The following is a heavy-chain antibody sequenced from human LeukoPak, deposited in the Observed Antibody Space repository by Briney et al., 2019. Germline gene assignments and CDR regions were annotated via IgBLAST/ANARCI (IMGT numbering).Heavy chain of an antibody. J-gene: IGHJ4*02. Sequence: GGSLRLSCAASGFTFSSYWMHWVRQAPGKGLMWLSRINSDESSTSYADSVKGRFTISRDNAQNTLYLQMNSLRAEDTAVYYCARALAVAGAVGGLVDWGQGTLVTVSS. CDR2: INSDESST. CDR1: GFTFSSYW. CDR3: ARALAVAGAVGGLVD. D-gene: IGHD6-19*01. V-gene: IGHV3-74*01.